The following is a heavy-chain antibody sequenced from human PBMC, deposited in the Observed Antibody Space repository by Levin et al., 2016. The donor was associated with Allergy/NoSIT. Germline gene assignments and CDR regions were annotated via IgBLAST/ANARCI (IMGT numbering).Heavy chain of an antibody. D-gene: IGHD1-26*01. V-gene: IGHV1-69*13. CDR2: IIPIFGTA. CDR1: GGTFSSYA. CDR3: ASGTSPKGFFDY. J-gene: IGHJ4*02. Sequence: SVKVSCKASGGTFSSYAISWVRQAPGQGLEWMGGIIPIFGTANYAQKFQGRVTITADESTSTAYMELSSLRSEDTAVYYCASGTSPKGFFDYWGQGTLVTVSS.